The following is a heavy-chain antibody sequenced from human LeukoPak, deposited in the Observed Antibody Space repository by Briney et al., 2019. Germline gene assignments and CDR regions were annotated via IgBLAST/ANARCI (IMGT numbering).Heavy chain of an antibody. CDR2: IKQDGIEI. CDR3: SAGSYFDY. D-gene: IGHD3-10*01. V-gene: IGHV3-7*01. CDR1: GVSFSSGW. J-gene: IGHJ4*02. Sequence: GGSLRLSCVVSGVSFSSGWMSWVRQAPGKGLEWVANIKQDGIEIHYVGSVRGRFTISRDNFKNSLYLQMNSLRVEDTAVYYCSAGSYFDYWGQGTLVTVSS.